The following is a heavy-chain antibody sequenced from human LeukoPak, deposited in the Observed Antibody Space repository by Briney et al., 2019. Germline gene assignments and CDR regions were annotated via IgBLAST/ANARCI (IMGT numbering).Heavy chain of an antibody. CDR2: ISSSGSTI. V-gene: IGHV3-48*03. CDR3: AKAYRIAAAGYGGVDY. CDR1: GFTFSSYE. D-gene: IGHD6-13*01. Sequence: GGSLRLSCAASGFTFSSYEVNWVRQAPGKGLEWVSYISSSGSTIYYADSVKGRFTISRDNAKNSLYLQMNSLRAEDTALYYCAKAYRIAAAGYGGVDYWGQGTLVTVSS. J-gene: IGHJ4*02.